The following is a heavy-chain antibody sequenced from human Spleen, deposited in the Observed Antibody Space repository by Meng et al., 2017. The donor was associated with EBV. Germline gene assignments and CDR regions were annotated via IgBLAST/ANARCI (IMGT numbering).Heavy chain of an antibody. CDR3: ARTNALDS. Sequence: QVHQVQSRLEVKKPGASVKVSGESSGYNCPKYGIIWVRQAPGQGLEWMGSISASAYGGGTKYAQKFQGRVTMTADTSTATAYLELRSLTYDDTAVYYCARTNALDSWGQGTLVTVSS. J-gene: IGHJ4*02. CDR1: GYNCPKYG. V-gene: IGHV1-18*01. CDR2: ISASAYGGGT.